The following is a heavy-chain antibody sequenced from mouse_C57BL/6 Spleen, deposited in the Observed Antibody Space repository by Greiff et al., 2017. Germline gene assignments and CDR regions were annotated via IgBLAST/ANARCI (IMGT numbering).Heavy chain of an antibody. J-gene: IGHJ1*03. CDR2: IDPSDSYT. D-gene: IGHD2-13*01. V-gene: IGHV1-50*01. Sequence: QVQLQQPGAELVKPGASVKLSCKASGYTFTSYWMQWVKQRPGQGLEWIGEIDPSDSYTNYNQKFKGKATLTVDTSSSTAYMQLRSLTSEDSAVYDCARGGIGVRWYFDVWGTGTTVTVSS. CDR1: GYTFTSYW. CDR3: ARGGIGVRWYFDV.